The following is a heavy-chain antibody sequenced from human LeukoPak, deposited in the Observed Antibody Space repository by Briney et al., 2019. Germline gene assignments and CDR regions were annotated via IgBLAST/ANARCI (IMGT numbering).Heavy chain of an antibody. CDR2: IYHSGST. J-gene: IGHJ5*02. D-gene: IGHD2-21*01. CDR1: GGSISSGGYS. V-gene: IGHV4-30-2*01. Sequence: SQTLSLTCAVSGGSISSGGYSWSWIRQPPGKGLEWIGYIYHSGSTYYNPSLKSRVTISVDRSKNQFSLKLSSVTAADTAVYYCARDLWSIGDRWFDPWGQGTLVTVSS. CDR3: ARDLWSIGDRWFDP.